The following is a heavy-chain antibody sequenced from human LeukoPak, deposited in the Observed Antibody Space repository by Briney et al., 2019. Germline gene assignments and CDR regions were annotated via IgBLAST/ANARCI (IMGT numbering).Heavy chain of an antibody. V-gene: IGHV1-2*02. D-gene: IGHD6-19*01. Sequence: GASVKVSCTASGYTFTGYYMHWVRQAPGQGLEWMGWINPNSGGTNYAQKFQGRVTMTRDTSISTAYMELSRLRSDDTAVYYCARGPGIAVEDAFDIWGEGTMVTVS. CDR2: INPNSGGT. CDR3: ARGPGIAVEDAFDI. CDR1: GYTFTGYY. J-gene: IGHJ3*02.